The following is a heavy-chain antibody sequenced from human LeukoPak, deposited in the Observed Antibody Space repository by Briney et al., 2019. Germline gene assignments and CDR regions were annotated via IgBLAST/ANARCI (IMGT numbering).Heavy chain of an antibody. Sequence: NTSETLSLTCTVSGGSISSSSYYWGWIRQPPGKGLEWIGSIYYSGSTYYNPSLKSRVTISVDTSKNQFSLKLSSVTAADTAVYYCARLGGWFDPWGQGTLVTVSS. J-gene: IGHJ5*02. V-gene: IGHV4-39*01. CDR3: ARLGGWFDP. CDR1: GGSISSSSYY. CDR2: IYYSGST. D-gene: IGHD3-3*01.